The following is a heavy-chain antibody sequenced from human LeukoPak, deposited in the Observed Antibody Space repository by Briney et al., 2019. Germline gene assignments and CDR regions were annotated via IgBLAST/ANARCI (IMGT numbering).Heavy chain of an antibody. D-gene: IGHD5-12*01. CDR1: GYSISSGYY. V-gene: IGHV4-38-2*02. Sequence: SETLSLTCTISGYSISSGYYWGWIRQPPGKRLVWVGSIHSSGNTYYNPTLKSRVTISVDTSKNQFSLNLTSVTAADAAVYYCARDLGYSGFDWAPWGQGTLFTVSS. CDR3: ARDLGYSGFDWAP. CDR2: IHSSGNT. J-gene: IGHJ5*02.